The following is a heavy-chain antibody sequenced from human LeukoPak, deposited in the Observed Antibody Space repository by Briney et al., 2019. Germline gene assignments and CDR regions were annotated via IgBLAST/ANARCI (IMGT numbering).Heavy chain of an antibody. J-gene: IGHJ4*02. CDR2: INPSGGST. CDR1: RYTFTSYC. CDR3: ARELTGGYSYGPFDY. Sequence: GASVKVSCKASRYTFTSYCMLWVRQAPGQGREWMGIINPSGGSTSYEQKFQGRVTMTRDTSTSTVYMELSSLRSEDTAVYYCARELTGGYSYGPFDYWGQGTLVTVSS. V-gene: IGHV1-46*01. D-gene: IGHD5-18*01.